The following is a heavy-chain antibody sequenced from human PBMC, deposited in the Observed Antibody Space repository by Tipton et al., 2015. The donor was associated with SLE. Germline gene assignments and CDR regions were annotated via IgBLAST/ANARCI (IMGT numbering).Heavy chain of an antibody. CDR3: ATCSSISCYRAHLPY. J-gene: IGHJ1*01. Sequence: QLVQSGAEVKKPGASVKVSCKASGYTFNTYGFTWVRQAPGQGLEWLGWISAYNGNTNYAQKLQGRVTLTTDTSTSTAYMEVRRLRSDDTAVYYCATCSSISCYRAHLPYWGQGTLVTVSS. CDR2: ISAYNGNT. CDR1: GYTFNTYG. V-gene: IGHV1-18*01. D-gene: IGHD2-2*02.